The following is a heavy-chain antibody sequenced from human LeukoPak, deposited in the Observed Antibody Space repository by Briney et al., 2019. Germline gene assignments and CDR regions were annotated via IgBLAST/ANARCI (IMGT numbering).Heavy chain of an antibody. V-gene: IGHV1-69*05. D-gene: IGHD2-15*01. Sequence: SVKVSCKSSGGSFSSYAISWLRQAPGQGLEWMGGIIPIFGTANYAQKFQGRVTITTDESTSTAYMELSSLRSEDTAVYYCATRGYCSGGSCYEGYYMDVWGKGTTATVSS. J-gene: IGHJ6*03. CDR2: IIPIFGTA. CDR1: GGSFSSYA. CDR3: ATRGYCSGGSCYEGYYMDV.